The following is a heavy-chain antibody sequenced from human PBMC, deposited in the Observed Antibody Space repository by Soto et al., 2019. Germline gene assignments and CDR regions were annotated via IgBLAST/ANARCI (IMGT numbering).Heavy chain of an antibody. CDR1: GFTFSNYW. CDR2: INSDGSSA. V-gene: IGHV3-74*01. CDR3: ARDTLELLYYFDY. D-gene: IGHD1-7*01. J-gene: IGHJ4*02. Sequence: PGGSLRLSCAASGFTFSNYWMHWVRQAPGKGLVWVSRINSDGSSASYVDSVKGRFTISRDNAKNTLYLQMNSLRAEDTAVYYCARDTLELLYYFDYWGQGTLVTVSS.